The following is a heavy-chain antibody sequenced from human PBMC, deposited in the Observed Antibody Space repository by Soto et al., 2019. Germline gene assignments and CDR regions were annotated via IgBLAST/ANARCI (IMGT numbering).Heavy chain of an antibody. V-gene: IGHV4-34*01. Sequence: SETLSLTCAVYGGSFSGYYWSWIRQPPGKGLEWIGEINHSGSTNYNPSLKSRVTISVDTSKNQFSLKLSSVTAADTAVYYCARGLSITIFGVADNYFDYWGQGTLVTVSS. CDR2: INHSGST. CDR1: GGSFSGYY. D-gene: IGHD3-3*01. J-gene: IGHJ4*02. CDR3: ARGLSITIFGVADNYFDY.